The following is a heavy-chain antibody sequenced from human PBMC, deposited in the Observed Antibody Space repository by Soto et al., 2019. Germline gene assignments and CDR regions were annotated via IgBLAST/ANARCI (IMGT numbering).Heavy chain of an antibody. CDR2: IIPIFGTA. Sequence: SVKVSCKASGGTFSSYAISWVRQAPGQGLEWMGGIIPIFGTANYAQKFQGRVTITADESTSTAYMELSSLRSEDTAVYYCARARGLVVPAALVLYYYYGMDVWGQGTTVTVSS. CDR1: GGTFSSYA. D-gene: IGHD2-2*01. CDR3: ARARGLVVPAALVLYYYYGMDV. V-gene: IGHV1-69*13. J-gene: IGHJ6*02.